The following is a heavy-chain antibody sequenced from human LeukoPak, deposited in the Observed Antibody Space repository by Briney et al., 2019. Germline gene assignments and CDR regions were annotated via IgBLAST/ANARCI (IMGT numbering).Heavy chain of an antibody. V-gene: IGHV4-30-2*01. CDR2: IYHSGST. CDR3: ARNTVTRSSDAFDI. J-gene: IGHJ3*02. D-gene: IGHD4-17*01. CDR1: GGSISSGGYY. Sequence: SETLSLTCTVSGGSISSGGYYWSWIRQPPGKGLEWIGYIYHSGSTYYNPSLKSRVTISVNRSKNQFSLKLSSVTAADTAVYYCARNTVTRSSDAFDIWGQGTMVTVSS.